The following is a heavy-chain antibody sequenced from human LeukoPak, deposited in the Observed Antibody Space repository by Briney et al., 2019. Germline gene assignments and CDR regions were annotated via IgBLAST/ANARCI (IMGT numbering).Heavy chain of an antibody. Sequence: SVKVSCKAPGGTFSSYAISWVRQAPGQGLEWMGGIIPIFGTANYAQKFQGRVTITADESTSTVYMELSSLRSEDTAVYYWARSTFGGPIVEGWFDPWGQGTLVTVSS. CDR3: ARSTFGGPIVEGWFDP. CDR2: IIPIFGTA. D-gene: IGHD3-16*01. V-gene: IGHV1-69*13. CDR1: GGTFSSYA. J-gene: IGHJ5*02.